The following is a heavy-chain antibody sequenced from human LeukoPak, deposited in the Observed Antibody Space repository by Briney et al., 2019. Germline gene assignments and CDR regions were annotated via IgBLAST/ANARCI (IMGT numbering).Heavy chain of an antibody. CDR3: WKDPQIWWVVSMDV. CDR1: GFTFSSYA. D-gene: IGHD4/OR15-4a*01. J-gene: IGHJ6*02. V-gene: IGHV3-23*01. CDR2: ISGSGGST. Sequence: GLLRLSCAASGFTFSSYAMSWVRQAPGKGLEWVSAISGSGGSTYYADSVKGRFTISRDNSKNTLYLQMNSLRAEDTAVYYCWKDPQIWWVVSMDVGGQGTTVTVSS.